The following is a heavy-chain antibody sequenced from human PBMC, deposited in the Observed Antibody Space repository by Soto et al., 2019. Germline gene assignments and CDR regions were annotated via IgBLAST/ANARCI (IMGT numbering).Heavy chain of an antibody. CDR3: ARGESIASFWFDY. CDR1: GGTFSSYA. Sequence: QVQLVQSGAEVKKPGSSVKVSCKASGGTFSSYAISWARQAPGQGLEWMGGIIPIYGTANYAQKFQGRVTITADESTSTAYMELSSLRSEDTAMYYCARGESIASFWFDYWGQGTLVTVSS. D-gene: IGHD6-6*01. CDR2: IIPIYGTA. J-gene: IGHJ4*02. V-gene: IGHV1-69*12.